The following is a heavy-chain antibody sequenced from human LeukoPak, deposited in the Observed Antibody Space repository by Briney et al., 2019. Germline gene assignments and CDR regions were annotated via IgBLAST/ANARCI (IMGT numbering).Heavy chain of an antibody. CDR2: IHHSGRS. CDR3: ARGGNRFGGFYFDY. D-gene: IGHD3-10*01. CDR1: ADSLSSGGHY. V-gene: IGHV4-31*03. J-gene: IGHJ4*02. Sequence: SETLSLTCTVSADSLSSGGHYWAWIRQFPGKGLESIGFIHHSGRSRHNPFLKDRVAISVDTSRKQFALKLSSVTAADTAMYYCARGGNRFGGFYFDYWGQGIQVIVSS.